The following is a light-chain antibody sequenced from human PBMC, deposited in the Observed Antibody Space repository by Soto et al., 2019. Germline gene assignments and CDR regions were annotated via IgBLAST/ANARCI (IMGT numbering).Light chain of an antibody. CDR3: QQRSNWLT. V-gene: IGKV3-11*01. CDR2: DAS. Sequence: EIVLTQSPATLSLSPGERATLSCRASQSVSSYLAWYQQKPGQAPRLLIYDASNRATGIPGRFSGSGSGTDFTLTISSLEPEDFAVYYCQQRSNWLTFGQGTRLEIK. J-gene: IGKJ5*01. CDR1: QSVSSY.